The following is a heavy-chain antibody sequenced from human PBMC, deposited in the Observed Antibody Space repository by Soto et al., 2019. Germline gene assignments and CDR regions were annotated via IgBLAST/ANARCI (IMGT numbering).Heavy chain of an antibody. CDR2: IYYSGST. CDR3: ARAKAPLYSSSWYWFDP. CDR1: GGSISSYY. Sequence: PSGTLSLTCPVSGGSISSYYWRWIRQPPGKGLEWIGYIYYSGSTNYNPSLKSRVTISVDTSKNQFSLKLSSVTAADTAVYYCARAKAPLYSSSWYWFDPWGQGTLVTVSS. V-gene: IGHV4-59*08. D-gene: IGHD6-13*01. J-gene: IGHJ5*02.